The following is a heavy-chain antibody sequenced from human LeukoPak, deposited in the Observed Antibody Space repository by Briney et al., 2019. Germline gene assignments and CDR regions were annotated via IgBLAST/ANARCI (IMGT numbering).Heavy chain of an antibody. D-gene: IGHD2-2*02. Sequence: SETLSLTCTVSGGSISGYYWSWIRQPPGKGLEWIGHIYHSGSTYYNPSLKSRVTISVDRSKNQFSLKLSSVTAADTAVYYCARAFLLGYCSSTSCYRGAFDIWGQGTMVTVSS. CDR1: GGSISGYY. CDR2: IYHSGST. V-gene: IGHV4-59*12. J-gene: IGHJ3*02. CDR3: ARAFLLGYCSSTSCYRGAFDI.